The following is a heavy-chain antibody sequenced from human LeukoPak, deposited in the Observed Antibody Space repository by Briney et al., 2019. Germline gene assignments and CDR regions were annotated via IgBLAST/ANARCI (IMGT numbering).Heavy chain of an antibody. CDR1: GGSISSYY. CDR3: ARHTSYYDILTGYYTLSGMDV. J-gene: IGHJ6*02. D-gene: IGHD3-9*01. CDR2: IYYSSST. V-gene: IGHV4-59*01. Sequence: PSETLSLTCTVSGGSISSYYWSWIRQPPGKGLEWIGYIYYSSSTNYNPSPKSRVTISVDTSKNQFSLKLSSVTAADTAVYYCARHTSYYDILTGYYTLSGMDVWGQGTTVTVSS.